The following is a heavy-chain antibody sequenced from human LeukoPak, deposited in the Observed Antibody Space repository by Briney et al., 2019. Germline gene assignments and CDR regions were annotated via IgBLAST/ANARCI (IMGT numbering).Heavy chain of an antibody. J-gene: IGHJ6*02. Sequence: ASVKVSCKASGHSFTGYYIHWVRQAPAQGLEWMGSINADNGVRNHAQKFQGRLTMARDTFINTVYMELTWLTSDDTAVYYCAGQADYGSSFHYYGLDVWGQGTTVIVSS. CDR3: AGQADYGSSFHYYGLDV. CDR1: GHSFTGYY. V-gene: IGHV1-2*02. CDR2: INADNGVR. D-gene: IGHD4-17*01.